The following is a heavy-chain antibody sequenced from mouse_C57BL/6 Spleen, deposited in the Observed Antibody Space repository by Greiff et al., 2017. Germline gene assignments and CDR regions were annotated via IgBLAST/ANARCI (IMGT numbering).Heavy chain of an antibody. CDR3: ARRSYGNYVAWFAY. CDR2: ILPGSGST. V-gene: IGHV1-9*01. Sequence: QVQLQQSGAELMKPGASVKLSCKATGYTFTGYWIEWVKQRPGHGLEWIGEILPGSGSTNYNEKFKGKATFTADKSSNTAYMQLSSLTTEDSAIYYCARRSYGNYVAWFAYWGQGTLVTVSA. J-gene: IGHJ3*01. D-gene: IGHD2-1*01. CDR1: GYTFTGYW.